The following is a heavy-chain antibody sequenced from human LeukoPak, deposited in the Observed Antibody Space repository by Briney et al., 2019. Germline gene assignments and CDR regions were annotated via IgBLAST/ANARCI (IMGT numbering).Heavy chain of an antibody. V-gene: IGHV3-53*01. CDR2: IYSDGRT. CDR3: AKSTAVGLGVIDS. J-gene: IGHJ4*02. CDR1: GLSVSTNY. D-gene: IGHD6-13*01. Sequence: PGGSLRLSCAASGLSVSTNYMSWVRQAPGKGLEWVSFIYSDGRTDYADSVKGRFTISRDNSKNTLYLQMNSLRAEDTAVYYCAKSTAVGLGVIDSWGQGTLVTVSS.